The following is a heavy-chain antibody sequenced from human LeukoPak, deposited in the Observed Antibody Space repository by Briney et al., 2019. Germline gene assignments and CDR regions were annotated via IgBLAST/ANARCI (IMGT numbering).Heavy chain of an antibody. CDR2: ISLSGVT. V-gene: IGHV4-4*02. J-gene: IGHJ4*02. D-gene: IGHD1-26*01. CDR1: GGSISSTNW. CDR3: SRESGAFSPFGY. Sequence: SGTLSLTCGVSGGSISSTNWWSWVRPPPGQGLEWIGEISLSGVTNYNPSLKSRLTMSLDRSKNHLSLTLTSVTAADTAVYYCSRESGAFSPFGYWGQGTLVTVSS.